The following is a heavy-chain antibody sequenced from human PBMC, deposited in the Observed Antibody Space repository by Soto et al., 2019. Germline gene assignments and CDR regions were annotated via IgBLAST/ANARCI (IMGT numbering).Heavy chain of an antibody. Sequence: EVQLVESGGGLVQPDGSQRLSCAASGFTFSSYWMHWVRQAPGKGPVWVSRINSDGSSTSYADSVKGRFTISRDNAKNTLYLQMNSLRAGDTAVYYCATGDSHAFDIWGQGTMVTVS. D-gene: IGHD7-27*01. V-gene: IGHV3-74*01. CDR1: GFTFSSYW. J-gene: IGHJ3*02. CDR3: ATGDSHAFDI. CDR2: INSDGSST.